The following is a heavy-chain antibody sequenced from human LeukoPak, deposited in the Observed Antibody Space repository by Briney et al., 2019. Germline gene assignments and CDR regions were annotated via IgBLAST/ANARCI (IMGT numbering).Heavy chain of an antibody. CDR3: ARGGSTWYAFDY. J-gene: IGHJ4*02. CDR1: GASISDYY. V-gene: IGHV4-4*07. CDR2: FSASGST. Sequence: PSETLSLTCTVSGASISDYYWSWIRQAAGKGLEWIGRFSASGSTNYNPSLKSRVTMSVETSMNQFSPKLSSVMAADTAVYYCARGGSTWYAFDYWGQGTLVTVSS. D-gene: IGHD6-13*01.